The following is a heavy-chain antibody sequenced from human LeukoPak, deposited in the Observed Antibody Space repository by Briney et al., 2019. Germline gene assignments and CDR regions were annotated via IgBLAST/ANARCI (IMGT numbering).Heavy chain of an antibody. Sequence: SQTLSLTCAISGDSVSSNSAAWNWIRQSPSRGLEWLGRTHYRSKWYNDYAVSVKSRITINPDTSKNQFSLQLNSVTPEDTAVYYCARFYDSSGYYYVNAFDIWGQGTMVTVSS. CDR1: GDSVSSNSAA. J-gene: IGHJ3*02. CDR2: THYRSKWYN. D-gene: IGHD3-22*01. V-gene: IGHV6-1*01. CDR3: ARFYDSSGYYYVNAFDI.